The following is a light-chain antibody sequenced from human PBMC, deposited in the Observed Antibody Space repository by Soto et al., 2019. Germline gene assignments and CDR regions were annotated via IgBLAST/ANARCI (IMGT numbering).Light chain of an antibody. CDR1: QSLLNSNGYNY. CDR2: LGS. J-gene: IGKJ1*01. Sequence: DIVMTQSPLSLPVTPGEPASISCRSSQSLLNSNGYNYLDWYLQKPGQSPQLLIYLGSNRASGVPDRFSSSGSGTDFTLKISRVEAEDVGVYYCMQGSHWPGTFGQGTKVDIK. CDR3: MQGSHWPGT. V-gene: IGKV2-28*01.